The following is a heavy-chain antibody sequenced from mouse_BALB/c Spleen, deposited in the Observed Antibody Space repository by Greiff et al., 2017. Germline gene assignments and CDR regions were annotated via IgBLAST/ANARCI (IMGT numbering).Heavy chain of an antibody. V-gene: IGHV1-82*01. D-gene: IGHD1-1*01. CDR2: IYPGDGDT. CDR3: ARSSYYAMDY. J-gene: IGHJ4*01. CDR1: GYAFSSSW. Sequence: VKLMESGPELVKPGASVKISCKASGYAFSSSWMNWVKQRPGQGLEWIGRIYPGDGDTNYNGKFKGKATLTADKSSSTAYMQLSSLTSVDSAVYFCARSSYYAMDYWGQGTSVTVSS.